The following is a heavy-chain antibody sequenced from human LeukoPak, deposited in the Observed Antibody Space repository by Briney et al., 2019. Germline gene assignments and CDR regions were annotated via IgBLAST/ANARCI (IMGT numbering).Heavy chain of an antibody. D-gene: IGHD7-27*01. CDR1: GYSFTNYW. CDR3: ARHVTGAGGSYYFDY. V-gene: IGHV5-51*01. J-gene: IGHJ4*02. CDR2: IYPHYSYT. Sequence: GESLKISSQGSGYSFTNYWIGWVRQLPGKDREWMGIIYPHYSYTRYSPSFQGQVTISVVKSISTADLQWSSLQSSGAGIYFCARHVTGAGGSYYFDYWGQGVMVTVSS.